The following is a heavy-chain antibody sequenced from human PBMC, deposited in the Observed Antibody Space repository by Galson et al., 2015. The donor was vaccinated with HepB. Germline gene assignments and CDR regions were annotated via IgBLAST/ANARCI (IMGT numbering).Heavy chain of an antibody. CDR2: IKQDGSEK. Sequence: SLRLSCAASGFTFSRYWMSWVRQAPGKGLEWVANIKQDGSEKYYVDSVKGRFTISRDNAKNSLYLQMNSLRAEDTAVYFCARVSKYCSSTSCYDFDYWGQGTLVTVSS. D-gene: IGHD2-2*01. V-gene: IGHV3-7*03. J-gene: IGHJ4*02. CDR3: ARVSKYCSSTSCYDFDY. CDR1: GFTFSRYW.